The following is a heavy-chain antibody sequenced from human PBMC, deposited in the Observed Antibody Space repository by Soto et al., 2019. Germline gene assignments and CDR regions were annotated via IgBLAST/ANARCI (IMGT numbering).Heavy chain of an antibody. V-gene: IGHV4-39*01. CDR1: GGSISSSTYY. J-gene: IGHJ5*02. CDR2: IFIGGST. D-gene: IGHD2-2*01. CDR3: ATSDWFDP. Sequence: SETLSLTCTVSGGSISSSTYYWGWMRQPPGKGLEWIASIFIGGSTKYNPSLKSRITISVDTSKNQFSLKLSSVTAADTAVYYCATSDWFDPWGQGTLVTVSS.